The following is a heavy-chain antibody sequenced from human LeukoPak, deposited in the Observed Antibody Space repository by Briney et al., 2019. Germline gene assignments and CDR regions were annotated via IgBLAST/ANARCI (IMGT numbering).Heavy chain of an antibody. D-gene: IGHD3-16*01. CDR3: ARVPSWGALDY. CDR1: GGSFSGYY. Sequence: PSETLSLTCAVYGGSFSGYYWSWIRQPPGKGLEWIGEINHSGSTNYNPSLKSRVTISVDTSKNQFSLKLSSVTAADTAVYYCARVPSWGALDYWGQGTLVTVS. J-gene: IGHJ4*02. V-gene: IGHV4-34*01. CDR2: INHSGST.